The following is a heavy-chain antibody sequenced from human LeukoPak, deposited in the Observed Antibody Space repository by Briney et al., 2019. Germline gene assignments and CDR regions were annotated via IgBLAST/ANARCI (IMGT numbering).Heavy chain of an antibody. D-gene: IGHD2-8*01. CDR3: AKDTSIGRYCTNGVCSPFDY. V-gene: IGHV3-23*01. J-gene: IGHJ4*02. Sequence: GSLRLSCAGSGFTFSSYAMSWVRQAPGKGLEWVSAISDTGATTYDADSVKGRFTISRDNSRSTLYLQMNSLRAEDTALYYCAKDTSIGRYCTNGVCSPFDYWGQGTLVTLSS. CDR2: ISDTGATT. CDR1: GFTFSSYA.